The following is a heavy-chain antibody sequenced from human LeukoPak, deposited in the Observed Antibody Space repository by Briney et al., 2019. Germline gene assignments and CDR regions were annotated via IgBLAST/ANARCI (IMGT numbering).Heavy chain of an antibody. J-gene: IGHJ3*02. CDR3: ARDGHFNTFHI. CDR2: ISWNSGSI. CDR1: GFTFDDYA. D-gene: IGHD2/OR15-2a*01. V-gene: IGHV3-9*01. Sequence: PGGSLRLSCAASGFTFDDYAMHWVRQAPGKGLEWVSGISWNSGSIGYADSVKGRFTISRDNAKTSLYLQMNSLRAEDTAVYYCARDGHFNTFHIWGQGTMVTVSS.